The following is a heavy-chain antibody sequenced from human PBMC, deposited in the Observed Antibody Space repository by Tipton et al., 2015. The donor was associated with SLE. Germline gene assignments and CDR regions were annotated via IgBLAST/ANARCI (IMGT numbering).Heavy chain of an antibody. J-gene: IGHJ4*02. D-gene: IGHD1-7*01. Sequence: TLSLTCTVSGGSISGSSDYWAWIRQPPGKGLEWIGTIYYSGNTYYNPSLRGRVTISLHTSKNQFSLKLSSVTAADTAVYYCASQNWNYFYWGQGTLVSVSS. CDR1: GGSISGSSDY. CDR3: ASQNWNYFY. CDR2: IYYSGNT. V-gene: IGHV4-39*07.